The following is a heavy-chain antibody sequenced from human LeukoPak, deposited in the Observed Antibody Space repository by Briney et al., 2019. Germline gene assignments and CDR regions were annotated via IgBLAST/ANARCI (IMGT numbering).Heavy chain of an antibody. CDR2: IYYSGST. V-gene: IGHV4-59*01. D-gene: IGHD3-22*01. CDR3: ARAYDSSGYYHAFDI. CDR1: GGSISSYY. J-gene: IGHJ3*02. Sequence: SETLSLTCTVSGGSISSYYWSWIRQPPGKGLEWIGYIYYSGSTNYNPSLKSRVTISVDTSKNQFSLKLSSVTAADTAVYYCARAYDSSGYYHAFDIWGQGTMVTVSS.